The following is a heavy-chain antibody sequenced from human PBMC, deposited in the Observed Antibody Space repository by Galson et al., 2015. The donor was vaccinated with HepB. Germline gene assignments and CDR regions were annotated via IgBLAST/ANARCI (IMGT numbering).Heavy chain of an antibody. CDR1: GFTFSSYG. J-gene: IGHJ5*02. D-gene: IGHD2-2*02. CDR2: ISYDGGNK. V-gene: IGHV3-30*18. Sequence: SLRLSCAASGFTFSSYGMHWVRQAPGKGLDWVAGISYDGGNKYYADSVKGRFTISRDNSKNTLSLQMNSLRAEDTAMYYCVKDWESYWTTTSCNKESWFDPWGQGTLVTFSS. CDR3: VKDWESYWTTTSCNKESWFDP.